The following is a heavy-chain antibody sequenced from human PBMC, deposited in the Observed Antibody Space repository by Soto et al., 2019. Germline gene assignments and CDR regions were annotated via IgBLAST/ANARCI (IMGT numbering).Heavy chain of an antibody. CDR3: ARGQARVVVAATAEGYGMDV. CDR1: GGTFSSYA. V-gene: IGHV1-69*12. J-gene: IGHJ6*02. D-gene: IGHD2-15*01. CDR2: IIPIFGTA. Sequence: QVQLVQSGAEVKKPGSSVKVSCKASGGTFSSYAISWVRQAPGQGLEWMGGIIPIFGTANYAQKFQGRVTITADESPSTAYVELSSLSSEDTAVYYCARGQARVVVAATAEGYGMDVWGQGTTVTVSS.